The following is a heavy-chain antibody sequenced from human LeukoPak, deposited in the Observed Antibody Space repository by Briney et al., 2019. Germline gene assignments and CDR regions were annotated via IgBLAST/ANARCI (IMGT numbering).Heavy chain of an antibody. CDR3: ARAYSRAYFQH. Sequence: SETLSLTCTVSGGSISSSSYYWSWIRQPPGKGLEWIGYIYYSGSTNYNPSLKSRVTISVDTSKNQFSLKLSSVTAADTAAYYCARAYSRAYFQHWGQGTLVTVSS. J-gene: IGHJ1*01. CDR2: IYYSGST. CDR1: GGSISSSSYY. D-gene: IGHD6-13*01. V-gene: IGHV4-61*01.